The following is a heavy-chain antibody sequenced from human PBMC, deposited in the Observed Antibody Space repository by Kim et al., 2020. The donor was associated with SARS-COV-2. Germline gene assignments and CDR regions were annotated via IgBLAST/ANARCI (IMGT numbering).Heavy chain of an antibody. J-gene: IGHJ5*02. CDR2: ISAYNGNT. Sequence: ASVKVSCKASGYTFTSYGISWVRQAPGQGLEWMGWISAYNGNTNYAQKLQGRVTMTTDTSTSTAYMELRSLRSDDTAVYYCARDCNRAYYYDSSGYDLWGQGTLVTVSS. CDR1: GYTFTSYG. CDR3: ARDCNRAYYYDSSGYDL. D-gene: IGHD3-22*01. V-gene: IGHV1-18*01.